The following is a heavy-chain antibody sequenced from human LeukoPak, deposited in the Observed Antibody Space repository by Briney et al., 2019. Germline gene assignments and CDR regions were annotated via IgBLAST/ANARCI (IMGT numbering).Heavy chain of an antibody. CDR3: AREGGFDY. CDR2: ISYDGSNK. CDR1: GFTFSSYA. J-gene: IGHJ4*02. V-gene: IGHV3-30-3*01. D-gene: IGHD1-26*01. Sequence: GGSLTLSCAASGFTFSSYAMHWVRQAPGKGLEWVAVISYDGSNKYYADSVKGRFTISRDNAKNSLYLQMNSLKDEDTAVYYCAREGGFDYWGQGTLVTVSS.